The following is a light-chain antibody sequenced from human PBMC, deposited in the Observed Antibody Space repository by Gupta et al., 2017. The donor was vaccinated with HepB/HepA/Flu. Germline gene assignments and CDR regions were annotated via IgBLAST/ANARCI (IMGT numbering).Light chain of an antibody. Sequence: EIVMTQSPATLSVSPGERATLSCRASQSVSSNLAWYQQKPGQAPRLLIYGASTRATGIPARFSGSASGTEFTLTISILQSEDFAVYYCQQDNNWPRSFGQGTKLEIK. CDR3: QQDNNWPRS. CDR2: GAS. CDR1: QSVSSN. V-gene: IGKV3-15*01. J-gene: IGKJ2*04.